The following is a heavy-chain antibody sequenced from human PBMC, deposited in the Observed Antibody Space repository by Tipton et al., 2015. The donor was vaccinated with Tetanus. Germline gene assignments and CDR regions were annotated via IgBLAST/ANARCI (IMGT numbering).Heavy chain of an antibody. CDR3: ARGGITAAGILDY. V-gene: IGHV4-59*11. CDR2: IYHTGST. CDR1: GDSIGTHF. J-gene: IGHJ4*02. D-gene: IGHD6-13*01. Sequence: TLSLTCTVSGDSIGTHFWTWIRQAPGKGLEWIAYIYHTGSTTYNPSLQSRVTISVDTSKNQFSLNLSSVTAADTAVYYCARGGITAAGILDYWGQGTLVTVSS.